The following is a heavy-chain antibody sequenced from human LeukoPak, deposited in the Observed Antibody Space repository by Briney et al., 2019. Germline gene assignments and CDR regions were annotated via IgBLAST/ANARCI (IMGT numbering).Heavy chain of an antibody. CDR1: GGTFSSYT. Sequence: SVKVSCKASGGTFSSYTISRVRQAPGQGLEWMGRIIPILGIANYAQKFQGRVTITADKSTSTAYMELSSLRSEDTAVYYCARGYDFWSGFDYWGQGTLVTVSS. D-gene: IGHD3-3*01. CDR3: ARGYDFWSGFDY. V-gene: IGHV1-69*02. CDR2: IIPILGIA. J-gene: IGHJ4*02.